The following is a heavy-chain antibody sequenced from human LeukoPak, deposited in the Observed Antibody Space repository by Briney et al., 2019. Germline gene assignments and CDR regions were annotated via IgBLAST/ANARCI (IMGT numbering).Heavy chain of an antibody. CDR1: GFTFSRNA. CDR3: AREEVRGYLDY. D-gene: IGHD3-10*01. Sequence: PGGSLRLSCAASGFTFSRNAMNWVRQAPGKGLEWVSFISSSSNYMSYADSVKGRFTFSRDNAKNSLYLQMSSLRVEDTAVYFCAREEVRGYLDYWGQGILVTVSS. CDR2: ISSSSNYM. J-gene: IGHJ4*02. V-gene: IGHV3-21*01.